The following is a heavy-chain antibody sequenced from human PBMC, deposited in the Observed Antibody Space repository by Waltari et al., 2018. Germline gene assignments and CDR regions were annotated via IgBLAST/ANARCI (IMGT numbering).Heavy chain of an antibody. J-gene: IGHJ5*02. Sequence: EVQLVESGGGLVKPGGSLRLSCAASGFTFSSYSMTWVRQAPGKGLEWVSSISSSSSYIYYADSVKGRFTISRDNAKNSLYLQMNSLRAEDTAVYYCARDYCSGGSCYPWGQGTLVTVSS. D-gene: IGHD2-15*01. V-gene: IGHV3-21*01. CDR1: GFTFSSYS. CDR3: ARDYCSGGSCYP. CDR2: ISSSSSYI.